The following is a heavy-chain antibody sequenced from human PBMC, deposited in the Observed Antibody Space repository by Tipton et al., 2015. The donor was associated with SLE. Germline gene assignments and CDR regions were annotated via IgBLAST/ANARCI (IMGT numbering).Heavy chain of an antibody. CDR2: IDHSGST. V-gene: IGHV4-61*08. Sequence: TLSLTCTVSGGSISSGGYYWSWIRQPPGKGLEWIGEIDHSGSTNYNPSLKSRVTISVDTSKNQFSLKLSSVTAADTAVYYCARSSGWYADWFDPWGQGTLVTVSS. D-gene: IGHD6-19*01. J-gene: IGHJ5*02. CDR1: GGSISSGGYY. CDR3: ARSSGWYADWFDP.